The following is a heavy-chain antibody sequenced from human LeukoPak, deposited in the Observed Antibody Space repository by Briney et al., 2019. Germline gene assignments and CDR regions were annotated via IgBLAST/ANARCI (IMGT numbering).Heavy chain of an antibody. Sequence: GGSLRLSCAASRVTFSNYAMSWVRQAPGKGLEWVANIKQDGSEKYYVDSVKGRFTISRDNAKNSVYLQMNSLRAEDTAVYYCAVTDSGYSSSWYGGAFDIWGQGTMVTVSS. J-gene: IGHJ3*02. D-gene: IGHD6-13*01. CDR2: IKQDGSEK. V-gene: IGHV3-7*01. CDR1: RVTFSNYA. CDR3: AVTDSGYSSSWYGGAFDI.